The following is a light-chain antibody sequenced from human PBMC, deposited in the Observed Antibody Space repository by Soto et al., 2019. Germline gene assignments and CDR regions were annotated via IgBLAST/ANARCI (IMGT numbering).Light chain of an antibody. CDR1: QGISNW. CDR2: GAS. CDR3: QPTNTFLPLS. V-gene: IGKV1-12*01. Sequence: DMPLTQSPSSVSASVGDRVTITCRASQGISNWLAWYQQKPGKAPKLLIYGASNLQSGVPSRFSGGGSGTHFTLIISSLQPEDFATYYCQPTNTFLPLSFGGGTKVEIK. J-gene: IGKJ4*01.